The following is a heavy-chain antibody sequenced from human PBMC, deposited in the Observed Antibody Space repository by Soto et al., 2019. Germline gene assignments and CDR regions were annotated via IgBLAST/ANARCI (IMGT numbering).Heavy chain of an antibody. CDR2: IYWDDDN. V-gene: IGHV2-5*02. Sequence: SGPTLVNPTQTLTLTCAFSGFSLNTKRVGVGWIRQPPGKALEWLALIYWDDDNRFSPSLKSRLSITKDTSKDQVVLTMTDMDIVDTATYYCARDSSGYYGFDYWGQ. CDR3: ARDSSGYYGFDY. CDR1: GFSLNTKRVG. D-gene: IGHD3-22*01. J-gene: IGHJ4*02.